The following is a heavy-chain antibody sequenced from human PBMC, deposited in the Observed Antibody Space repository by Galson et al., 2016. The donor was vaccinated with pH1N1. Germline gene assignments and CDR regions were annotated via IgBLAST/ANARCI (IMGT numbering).Heavy chain of an antibody. CDR1: GFTFNKYA. J-gene: IGHJ4*02. D-gene: IGHD7-27*01. Sequence: SLRLSCAASGFTFNKYAMTWVRQAPGKGLEWVANIKQDGSEKNYVDSVKGRFTISRDNAKNSVYLQMNSLRAEDTAVYYCAKENWGCEYWGQGTLVTVSS. V-gene: IGHV3-7*01. CDR3: AKENWGCEY. CDR2: IKQDGSEK.